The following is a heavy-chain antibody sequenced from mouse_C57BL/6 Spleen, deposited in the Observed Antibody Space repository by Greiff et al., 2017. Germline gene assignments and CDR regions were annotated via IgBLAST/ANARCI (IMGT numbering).Heavy chain of an antibody. CDR2: IDPSDSYT. J-gene: IGHJ1*03. CDR1: GYTFTSYW. CDR3: ANYYGSLWYFDV. D-gene: IGHD1-1*01. V-gene: IGHV1-59*01. Sequence: QVQLQQPGAELVRPGTPVKLSCKASGYTFTSYWMHWVKQRPGQGLEWIGVIDPSDSYTNYNQKFKGKATLTVDTSSSTAYMQLSSLTSEDSAVYYCANYYGSLWYFDVWGTGTTVTVSS.